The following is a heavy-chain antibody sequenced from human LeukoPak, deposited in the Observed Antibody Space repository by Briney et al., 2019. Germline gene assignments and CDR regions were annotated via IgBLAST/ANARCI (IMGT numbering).Heavy chain of an antibody. V-gene: IGHV3-30*02. J-gene: IGHJ4*02. CDR3: AREGVRGAYYFDY. CDR2: IRYDGSNK. Sequence: GGSLRLSCAASGFTFSTYNMNWVRQAPGKGLEWVAFIRYDGSNKYYADSVKGRFTISRDNAKNSLYLQMNSLRAEDTAVYYCAREGVRGAYYFDYWGQGTLVTVSS. CDR1: GFTFSTYN. D-gene: IGHD3-10*01.